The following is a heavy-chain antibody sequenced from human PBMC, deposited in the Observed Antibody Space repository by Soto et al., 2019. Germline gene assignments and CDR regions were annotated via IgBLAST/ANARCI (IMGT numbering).Heavy chain of an antibody. CDR3: ARPPLPGYSIHFNS. J-gene: IGHJ4*02. Sequence: GESLKNSCKASGYIFIDYWVGWVRQMPGKGLEWMGIVYPRDSDTRYSPSFQGQVTISADRSTGTAFLQWRSLKASDTALYYCARPPLPGYSIHFNSWGQGTLVTVS. CDR1: GYIFIDYW. D-gene: IGHD2-15*01. CDR2: VYPRDSDT. V-gene: IGHV5-51*01.